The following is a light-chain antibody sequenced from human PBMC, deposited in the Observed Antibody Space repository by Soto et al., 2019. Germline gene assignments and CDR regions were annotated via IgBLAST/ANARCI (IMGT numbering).Light chain of an antibody. CDR3: QQYNSYQYT. CDR1: QSVSHW. CDR2: DAS. J-gene: IGKJ2*01. V-gene: IGKV1-5*01. Sequence: DIHMTQSPSTLSASVGDRVTITCRASQSVSHWLAWYQQKPGKAPKALIYDASTLETGVTSRFSGSGSGTDFTLTISSLQPDDFATYYCQQYNSYQYTFGQGTKLEMK.